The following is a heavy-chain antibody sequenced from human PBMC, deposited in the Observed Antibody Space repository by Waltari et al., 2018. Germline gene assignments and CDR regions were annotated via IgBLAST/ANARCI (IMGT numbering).Heavy chain of an antibody. CDR1: GGSFSGYY. Sequence: QVQLQQWGAGLLKPSETLSLTCAVYGGSFSGYYWSWIRQPPGKGLGWIGEINHSGSTNYNPSLKSRVTISVDTSKNQFSLKLSSVTAADTAVYYCARHTVWYYGSGSTFDYWGQGTLVTVSS. J-gene: IGHJ4*02. CDR2: INHSGST. D-gene: IGHD3-10*01. V-gene: IGHV4-34*01. CDR3: ARHTVWYYGSGSTFDY.